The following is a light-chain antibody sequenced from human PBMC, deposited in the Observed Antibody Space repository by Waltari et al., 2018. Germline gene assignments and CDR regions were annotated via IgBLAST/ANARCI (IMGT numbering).Light chain of an antibody. CDR2: DAS. CDR1: QDISRW. Sequence: DIQMTQSPSSVSASVGPRVPITCRASQDISRWLAWYQQKAGKAPKFLIYDASTLQSGVPSRFSGSGSGTDFTLTISSLQPEDFATYYCQQGNDFPLTFGGGTKVEI. J-gene: IGKJ4*01. V-gene: IGKV1-12*01. CDR3: QQGNDFPLT.